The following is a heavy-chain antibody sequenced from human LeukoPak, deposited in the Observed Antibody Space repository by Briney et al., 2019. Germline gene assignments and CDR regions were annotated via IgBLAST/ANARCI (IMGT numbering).Heavy chain of an antibody. V-gene: IGHV3-30*18. CDR1: GFTFSSYG. CDR3: AEGEHSYGYSGIDY. J-gene: IGHJ4*02. Sequence: PGRSLRPSRAASGFTFSSYGMRWVSQAPGKGLEWVAVISYDGSNTYYAESVKGRFPISRDNTKKSLYLPMDSPGAEDTAVYYCAEGEHSYGYSGIDYWGQGTLVTVSS. D-gene: IGHD5-18*01. CDR2: ISYDGSNT.